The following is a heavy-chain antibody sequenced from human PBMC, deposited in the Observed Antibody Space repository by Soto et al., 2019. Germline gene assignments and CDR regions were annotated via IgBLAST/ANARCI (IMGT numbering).Heavy chain of an antibody. D-gene: IGHD3-22*01. Sequence: QVQLQESGPGLVKPSQTLSLTCTVSGGSISSGGYYWSWIRQHPGKGLEWIGYIYYSGSTYYNPSLKSRVXXSXDXXKNQFSLKLSSVTAADTAVYYCARDRIGSGYVFDPWGQGTLVTVSS. J-gene: IGHJ5*02. CDR1: GGSISSGGYY. CDR2: IYYSGST. CDR3: ARDRIGSGYVFDP. V-gene: IGHV4-31*03.